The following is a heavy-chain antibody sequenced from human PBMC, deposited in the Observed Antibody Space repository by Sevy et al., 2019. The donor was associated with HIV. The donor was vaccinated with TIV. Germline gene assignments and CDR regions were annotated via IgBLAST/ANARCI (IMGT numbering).Heavy chain of an antibody. J-gene: IGHJ6*04. CDR2: ISGDGDYI. CDR3: ARVGIVTMDV. D-gene: IGHD2-15*01. CDR1: GFTFSTFH. V-gene: IGHV3-21*01. Sequence: GGSLRLSCAASGFTFSTFHMNWVRQAPGKGLEWVSSISGDGDYIYYADSVTGRFTISRDNAKNSVYLEMNSLRVEDTAVYYCARVGIVTMDVWGKGTTVTVSS.